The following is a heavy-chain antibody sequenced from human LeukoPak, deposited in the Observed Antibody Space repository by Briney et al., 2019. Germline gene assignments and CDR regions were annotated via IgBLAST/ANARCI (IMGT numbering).Heavy chain of an antibody. D-gene: IGHD6-13*01. J-gene: IGHJ5*02. CDR3: ARSPRSLYSSSWYTKYNWFNP. V-gene: IGHV4-34*01. Sequence: SETLSLTCAVYGGSFSGYYWSWIRQPPGKGLEWIGEINHSGSTNYNLSLKSRVTISVDTSKNQFSLKLSSVTAADTAVYYCARSPRSLYSSSWYTKYNWFNPWGQGTLVTVSS. CDR2: INHSGST. CDR1: GGSFSGYY.